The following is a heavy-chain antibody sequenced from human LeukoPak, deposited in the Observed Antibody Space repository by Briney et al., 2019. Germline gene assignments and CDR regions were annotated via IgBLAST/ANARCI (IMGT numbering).Heavy chain of an antibody. D-gene: IGHD1-7*01. V-gene: IGHV3-7*01. CDR3: VGWGISGITNH. J-gene: IGHJ4*02. CDR1: ELTSSTSW. Sequence: QAGGSLRLSCAASELTSSTSWMSWVRQAPGKGLEWVAQTKQDGSEKYYVDSVKGRFTTSRDKNSLFLQMNSVSAEDTAVYYCVGWGISGITNHWGQGTLVTVSS. CDR2: TKQDGSEK.